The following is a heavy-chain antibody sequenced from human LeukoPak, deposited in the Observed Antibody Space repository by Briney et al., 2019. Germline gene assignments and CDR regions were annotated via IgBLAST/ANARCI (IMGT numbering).Heavy chain of an antibody. CDR3: TRDQTPYY. CDR1: GFNFGDYA. Sequence: GSLRLSCTTSGFNFGDYAMTWVRQAPGKRLEWVGFVRSKIYGGTPEYAASVKGRFTISRDDSKGVAYLQMNSLKTEDTAVYYCTRDQTPYYWGQGTLVTVAS. V-gene: IGHV3-49*04. J-gene: IGHJ4*02. CDR2: VRSKIYGGTP.